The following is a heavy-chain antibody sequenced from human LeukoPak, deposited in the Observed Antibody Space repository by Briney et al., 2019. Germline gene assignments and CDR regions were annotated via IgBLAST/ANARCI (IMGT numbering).Heavy chain of an antibody. V-gene: IGHV4-39*07. CDR3: ASRRYDSSGYYYESYYMDV. J-gene: IGHJ6*03. CDR1: GGSISSSSYY. Sequence: SETLSLTCTVSGGSISSSSYYWGWIRQPPGKGLEWIGEINHSGSTNYNPSLKSRVTISVDTSKNQFSLKLSSVTAADTAVYYCASRRYDSSGYYYESYYMDVWGKGTTVTVSS. CDR2: INHSGST. D-gene: IGHD3-22*01.